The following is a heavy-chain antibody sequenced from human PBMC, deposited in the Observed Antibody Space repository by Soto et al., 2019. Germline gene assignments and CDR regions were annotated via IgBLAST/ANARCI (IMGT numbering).Heavy chain of an antibody. J-gene: IGHJ4*02. CDR1: GYTLTELS. CDR3: ATGHGLIRRPFDY. D-gene: IGHD2-8*01. Sequence: ASGRVSCKGSGYTLTELSIDGVRQAPGKGLEWMGGFDPEDGETIYAQKFQGRVTMTEDTSTDTAYMELSSLRSEDTAVYYCATGHGLIRRPFDYWGQGTLVTVSS. CDR2: FDPEDGET. V-gene: IGHV1-24*01.